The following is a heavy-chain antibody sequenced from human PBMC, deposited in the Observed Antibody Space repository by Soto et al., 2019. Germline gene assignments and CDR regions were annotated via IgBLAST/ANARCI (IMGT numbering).Heavy chain of an antibody. D-gene: IGHD3-10*01. Sequence: VQLVQSGAEVKRPGSSLKVSCKASGDMFRNSAFSWVRQAPGQGLAWMGVIIPLFRKTDVAQKFQGRVNLTADESTSSLYMEVSSLTSEDTAVYYCARARLSNGDPNIYFFYGLDVWGQGTTITVSS. CDR1: GDMFRNSA. J-gene: IGHJ6*02. V-gene: IGHV1-69*01. CDR3: ARARLSNGDPNIYFFYGLDV. CDR2: IIPLFRKT.